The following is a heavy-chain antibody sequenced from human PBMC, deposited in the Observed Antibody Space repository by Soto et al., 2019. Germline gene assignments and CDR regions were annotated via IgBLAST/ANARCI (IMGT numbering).Heavy chain of an antibody. CDR2: MSTSGGTI. V-gene: IGHV3-48*03. Sequence: GGSLRLSCAASGFTFSSYEMNWVRQVPGEGLEWVSYMSTSGGTIYYADSVRGRFTISRDNAKNSLYLQMNSLRAEDTAVYYCVREGTGSYFGSFDYWGQGTLVTVSS. J-gene: IGHJ4*02. D-gene: IGHD3-10*01. CDR3: VREGTGSYFGSFDY. CDR1: GFTFSSYE.